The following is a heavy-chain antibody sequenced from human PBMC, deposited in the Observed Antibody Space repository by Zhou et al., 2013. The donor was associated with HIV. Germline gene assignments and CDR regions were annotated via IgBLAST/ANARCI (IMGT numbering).Heavy chain of an antibody. D-gene: IGHD3-10*01. J-gene: IGHJ4*02. CDR2: MNPNSGNT. V-gene: IGHV1-8*01. CDR3: ARGGNGWFGGGVWTY. CDR1: GYTFPSYD. Sequence: QVQLVQSGAEVKKPGASVKVSCKTSGYTFPSYDIHWVRQATGQGLEWMGWMNPNSGNTGYAQKFQGRVSITRNSSITTAYMDLSSLRSEDTAVYFCARGGNGWFGGGVWTYWGQGIPGHRLF.